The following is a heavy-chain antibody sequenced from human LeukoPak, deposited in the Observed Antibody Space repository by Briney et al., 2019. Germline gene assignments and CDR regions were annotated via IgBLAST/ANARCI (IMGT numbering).Heavy chain of an antibody. V-gene: IGHV1-2*02. CDR3: ARGPGGGYDWLGY. CDR1: GYTFTGFY. J-gene: IGHJ4*02. Sequence: GASVKVSCKASGYTFTGFYLHWVRQAPGQGLEWMGWINPNNGATDYAQKFQGRVSMTRDTPITTAYMELGRLRSDDTAVYYCARGPGGGYDWLGYWGQGTLVTVSS. CDR2: INPNNGAT. D-gene: IGHD5-12*01.